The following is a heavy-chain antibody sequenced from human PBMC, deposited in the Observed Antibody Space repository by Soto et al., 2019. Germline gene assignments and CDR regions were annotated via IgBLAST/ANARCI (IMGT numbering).Heavy chain of an antibody. CDR1: GGSISSSSYC. CDR3: ARHVVVTAHDASDI. Sequence: QLQLQESGPGLVKPSETLSLTCTVSGGSISSSSYCWGWIRQPPGRGLEWIGSIYYSGSTYYNPSVKSRVTISVDTPKNQFSLKLSSVTAADTAVYYCARHVVVTAHDASDIWGQGTMVTVSS. D-gene: IGHD2-21*02. J-gene: IGHJ3*02. V-gene: IGHV4-39*01. CDR2: IYYSGST.